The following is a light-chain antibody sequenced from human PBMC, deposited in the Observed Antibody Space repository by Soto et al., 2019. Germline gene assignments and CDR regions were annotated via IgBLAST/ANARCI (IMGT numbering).Light chain of an antibody. CDR3: MQGTHWTIT. CDR2: KGS. CDR1: RRLVHGDGNIG. Sequence: DAVMTQSPLSLPVTIGQPASISCRSSRRLVHGDGNIGLNWFQLRPGQSPRRLNYKGSNRDSGVPDRFSASGSGTDFTLKISRVEAEDFGVYECMQGTHWTITFGQGTRREIK. V-gene: IGKV2-30*02. J-gene: IGKJ5*01.